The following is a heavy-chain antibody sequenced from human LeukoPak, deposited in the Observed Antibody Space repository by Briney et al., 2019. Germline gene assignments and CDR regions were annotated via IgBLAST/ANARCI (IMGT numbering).Heavy chain of an antibody. D-gene: IGHD2-8*01. V-gene: IGHV1-2*02. Sequence: GASVKVSCKASGYTFTSYGISWVRQAPGQGLEWMGWIDPHSGDTNYAQKFQGRVPMTRDTSITTAYMELSRLTSDDAAVYYCAREVASGYCIDGVCPPFGYWGQGTLVTVSS. CDR2: IDPHSGDT. CDR3: AREVASGYCIDGVCPPFGY. J-gene: IGHJ4*02. CDR1: GYTFTSYG.